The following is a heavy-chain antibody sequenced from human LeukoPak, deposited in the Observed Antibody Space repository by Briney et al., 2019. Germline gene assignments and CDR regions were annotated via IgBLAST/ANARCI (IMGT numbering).Heavy chain of an antibody. CDR1: GFTFDDYA. D-gene: IGHD5-18*01. CDR3: AKGRFVSGWIPSYYYYGMDV. CDR2: ISLNRGSI. Sequence: GRSLRLSCAASGFTFDDYAMHWVRQAPGKGLEWVSGISLNRGSIGYADSVKGRFTISRDNAKNSLYLQRNSLRAEDTALYYCAKGRFVSGWIPSYYYYGMDVWGQGTTVTVSS. V-gene: IGHV3-9*01. J-gene: IGHJ6*02.